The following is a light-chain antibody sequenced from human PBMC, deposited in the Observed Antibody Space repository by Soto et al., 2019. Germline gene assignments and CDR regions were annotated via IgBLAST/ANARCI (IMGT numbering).Light chain of an antibody. CDR3: SSCTSSSTLLYV. V-gene: IGLV2-14*01. Sequence: QSVLTQPASVSGSPGQSITISCTGTSSDVGYYNYVSWYRQHPGKAPRLMIYEVNNRPSGVSNRFSGSKSGNTASPTISGLQAEDEADYYCSSCTSSSTLLYVFGTGTKVTVL. CDR2: EVN. J-gene: IGLJ1*01. CDR1: SSDVGYYNY.